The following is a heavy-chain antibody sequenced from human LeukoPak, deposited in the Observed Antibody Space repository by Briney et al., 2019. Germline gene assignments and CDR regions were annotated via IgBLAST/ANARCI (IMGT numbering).Heavy chain of an antibody. CDR1: GYSINTGSY. CDR3: ARLSESAWELTSDY. J-gene: IGHJ4*02. Sequence: PSETLSLTCTVSGYSINTGSYWAWIRQPPGQGLEYIASIYHSGSAYYNPSLRSRVTILVDTSKNQFSLKLSSVTAADTAVYYCARLSESAWELTSDYWGQGTLVTVSS. CDR2: IYHSGSA. D-gene: IGHD1-26*01. V-gene: IGHV4-38-2*02.